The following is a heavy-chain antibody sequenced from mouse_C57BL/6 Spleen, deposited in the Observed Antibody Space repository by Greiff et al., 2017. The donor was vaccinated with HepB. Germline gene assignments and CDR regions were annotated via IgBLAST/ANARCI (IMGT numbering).Heavy chain of an antibody. J-gene: IGHJ1*03. CDR1: GYTFTSYW. Sequence: QVQLQQSGPELVKPGASVKLSCKASGYTFTSYWMHWVKQRPGQGLEWIGNINPSNGGTNYNEKFKSKATLTVDKSSSTAYMQLSSLTSEDSAVYYCAREGVTTVVADVWGTGTTVTVSS. D-gene: IGHD1-1*01. CDR3: AREGVTTVVADV. CDR2: INPSNGGT. V-gene: IGHV1-53*01.